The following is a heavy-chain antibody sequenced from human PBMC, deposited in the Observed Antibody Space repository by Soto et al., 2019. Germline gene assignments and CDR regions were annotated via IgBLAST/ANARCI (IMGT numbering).Heavy chain of an antibody. CDR1: GFTFSSYA. CDR2: ISGSGGST. J-gene: IGHJ6*02. D-gene: IGHD3-16*01. Sequence: EVQLLESGGGLVQPGGSLRLSCAASGFTFSSYAMSWVRQAPGKGLEWVSAISGSGGSTYYADSVKGRFTISRDNSKNTLYLQMNSLRAEDTAVYYCAKSYGGANYYYYGMDVWGQGTTVTVSS. CDR3: AKSYGGANYYYYGMDV. V-gene: IGHV3-23*01.